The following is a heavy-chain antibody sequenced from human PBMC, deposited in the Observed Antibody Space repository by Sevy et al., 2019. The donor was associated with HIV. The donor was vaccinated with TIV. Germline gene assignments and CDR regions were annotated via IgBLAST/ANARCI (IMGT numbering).Heavy chain of an antibody. CDR1: GFRFDYYA. D-gene: IGHD3-3*01. CDR2: IRSNGLST. CDR3: AKDVPRDFWSAYSPGYFDY. J-gene: IGHJ4*02. Sequence: GGSLRLSCAVSGFRFDYYAMTWVRQAPGKGLEWVSTIRSNGLSTYYTDSVKGRFTIFRDNFKNTLYLKMNSLRVEDTAVYFCAKDVPRDFWSAYSPGYFDYWGQGSLVTVSS. V-gene: IGHV3-23*01.